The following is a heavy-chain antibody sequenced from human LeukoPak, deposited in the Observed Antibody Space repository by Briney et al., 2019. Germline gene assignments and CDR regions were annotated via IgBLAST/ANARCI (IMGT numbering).Heavy chain of an antibody. J-gene: IGHJ4*02. CDR2: IWYDGSNK. CDR3: ARDPTPDTAMPLLDY. V-gene: IGHV3-33*01. D-gene: IGHD5-18*01. Sequence: PGGSLRLSCAASGFSFSSYGMHWVRQAPGKGLEWVAVIWYDGSNKYYADSVKGRFTISRDNSKNTLYLQMNSLRAEDTAVYYCARDPTPDTAMPLLDYWGQGTLVTVSS. CDR1: GFSFSSYG.